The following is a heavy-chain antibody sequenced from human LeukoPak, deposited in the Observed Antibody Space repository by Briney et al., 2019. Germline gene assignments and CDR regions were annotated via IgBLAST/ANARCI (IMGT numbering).Heavy chain of an antibody. J-gene: IGHJ4*02. CDR3: TREVSTVTFDY. D-gene: IGHD4-17*01. CDR1: GGSISPHY. V-gene: IGHV4-59*11. Sequence: SETLSLTCTVSGGSISPHYWTWIRQTPGKGLEWIGYVYYNGLTSYNASLRSRLILSVDTARNQVSLRLTSVTAADAAVYYCTREVSTVTFDYWGQGTLVTVSS. CDR2: VYYNGLT.